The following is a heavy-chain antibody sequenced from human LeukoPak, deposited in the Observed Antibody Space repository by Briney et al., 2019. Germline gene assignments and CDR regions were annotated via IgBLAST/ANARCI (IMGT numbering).Heavy chain of an antibody. CDR1: GYTFTGYY. J-gene: IGHJ3*02. CDR2: INPNSGGT. V-gene: IGHV1-2*02. Sequence: ASVTVSCKASGYTFTGYYMHWVRQAPGQGLEWMGWINPNSGGTNYAQKFQGRVTMTRDTSISTAYMELSRLRSDDTAVYYCAREAITGTTANDAFDIWGQGTMVTVSS. D-gene: IGHD1-7*01. CDR3: AREAITGTTANDAFDI.